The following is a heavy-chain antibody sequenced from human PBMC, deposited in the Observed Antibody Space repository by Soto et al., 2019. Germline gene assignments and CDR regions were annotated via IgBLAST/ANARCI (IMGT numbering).Heavy chain of an antibody. Sequence: EMQLVETGGGLIQPRGSLRLSCAASGFTVSSDPMSWVRQAPGKWLEWISVMYYGGTTYYADSVLGRFTISRVSSTNTLYLQMSDLRADYMAVYYCAREAAGFDRWGQGTMVTVSS. CDR2: MYYGGTT. CDR3: AREAAGFDR. V-gene: IGHV3-53*02. J-gene: IGHJ3*01. D-gene: IGHD6-13*01. CDR1: GFTVSSDP.